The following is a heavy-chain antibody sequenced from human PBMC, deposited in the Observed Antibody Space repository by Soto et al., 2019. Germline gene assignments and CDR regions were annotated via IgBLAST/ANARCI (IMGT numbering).Heavy chain of an antibody. CDR1: GFTFSSNA. J-gene: IGHJ3*02. CDR2: ISGSGGVT. V-gene: IGHV3-23*01. CDR3: AREGVYSDYGDAFDI. Sequence: HPXGSLKLSCSASGFTFSSNAMSWVRQAPGKGLEWVSHISGSGGVTYYADSVKGRFTISRDNSKNTLNLQMNRLRVEDTAVYYCAREGVYSDYGDAFDIWGQGTMVTVSS. D-gene: IGHD5-12*01.